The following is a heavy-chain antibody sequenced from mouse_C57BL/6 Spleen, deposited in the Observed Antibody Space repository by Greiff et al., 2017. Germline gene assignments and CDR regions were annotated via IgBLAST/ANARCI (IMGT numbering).Heavy chain of an antibody. CDR1: GYTFTNYW. V-gene: IGHV1-63*01. Sequence: QVQLKESGAELVRPGTSVKMSCKASGYTFTNYWIGWAKQRPGHGLEWIGDIYPGGGYTNYNEKFKGKATLTADKSSSTAYMQFSSLTSEDSAVYYCTRWGTTVVARGYWGQGTTLTVSS. CDR3: TRWGTTVVARGY. J-gene: IGHJ2*01. D-gene: IGHD1-1*01. CDR2: IYPGGGYT.